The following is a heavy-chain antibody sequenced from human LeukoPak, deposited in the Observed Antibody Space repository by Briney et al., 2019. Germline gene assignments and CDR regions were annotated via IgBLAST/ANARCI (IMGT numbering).Heavy chain of an antibody. CDR2: ISGSGGST. J-gene: IGHJ4*02. V-gene: IGHV3-23*01. Sequence: GGSLRLSCAASGFTFSSYAMSWVRQAPGKGLEWVSAISGSGGSTYYADSVKGRFTISRDNAKNSLYLQMNSLRAEDTAVYYCARGSVVAATHWGQGTLVTVSS. D-gene: IGHD2-15*01. CDR1: GFTFSSYA. CDR3: ARGSVVAATH.